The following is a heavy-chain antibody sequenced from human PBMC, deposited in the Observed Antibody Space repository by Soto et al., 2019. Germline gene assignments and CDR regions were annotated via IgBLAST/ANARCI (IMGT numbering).Heavy chain of an antibody. CDR3: AKTFGSNWLLDY. Sequence: EVRLLESGGGLVQPEGSLRLSCEGSGFIFSDYGISWVRQSPEKGLQWVSAMSGSGGSRYYADSVKGRFTSSRDNSKNTVYLQMNSLRGDDTAIYYCAKTFGSNWLLDYWGQGTLVTVSS. V-gene: IGHV3-23*01. D-gene: IGHD1-26*01. CDR1: GFIFSDYG. J-gene: IGHJ4*02. CDR2: MSGSGGSR.